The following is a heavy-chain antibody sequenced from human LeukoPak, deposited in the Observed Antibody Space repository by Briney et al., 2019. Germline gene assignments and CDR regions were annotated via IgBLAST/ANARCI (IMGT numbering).Heavy chain of an antibody. CDR3: ARGIDWLSPPGY. J-gene: IGHJ4*02. V-gene: IGHV4-59*01. CDR1: GGSISSYY. Sequence: PSETLSLTCTVSGGSISSYYWSWIRQPPGKGLEWIGYIYYSGSTNYNPSLKSRVTISVDTSKNQFSLKLSSVTAADTAVHYCARGIDWLSPPGYWGQGTLVTVSS. CDR2: IYYSGST. D-gene: IGHD3-9*01.